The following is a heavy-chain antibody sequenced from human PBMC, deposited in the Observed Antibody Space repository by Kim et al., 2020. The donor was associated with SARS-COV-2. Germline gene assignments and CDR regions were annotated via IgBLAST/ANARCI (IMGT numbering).Heavy chain of an antibody. CDR2: IRSSGGT. CDR3: SKMRDCDNVDGMGV. V-gene: IGHV3-23*01. D-gene: IGHD2-21*01. J-gene: IGHJ6*02. CDR1: GFTFSTYA. Sequence: GGSLRLSCAASGFTFSTYAVSWVRQAPGKGLDWVSLIRSSGGTSYADSAKGRFSISRDNTTNTLYLQMNSLRAADTAVYYYSKMRDCDNVDGMGVSGPGT.